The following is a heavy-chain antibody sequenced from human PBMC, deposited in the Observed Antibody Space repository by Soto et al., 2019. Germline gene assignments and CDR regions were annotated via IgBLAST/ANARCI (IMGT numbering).Heavy chain of an antibody. J-gene: IGHJ6*02. Sequence: PGESLKISCKGSGYSFTSYWIGWVRQMPGKGLEWMGIIYPGDSDTRYSPSFQGQVTISADKSISTAYLQWSSLKASDTAMYYCASSCSNSSSWSNGMDVWGQGTTVTVSS. CDR1: GYSFTSYW. D-gene: IGHD6-13*01. V-gene: IGHV5-51*01. CDR3: ASSCSNSSSWSNGMDV. CDR2: IYPGDSDT.